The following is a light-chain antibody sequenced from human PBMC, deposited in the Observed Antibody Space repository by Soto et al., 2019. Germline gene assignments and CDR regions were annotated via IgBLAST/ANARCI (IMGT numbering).Light chain of an antibody. J-gene: IGLJ2*01. CDR3: QSYDSALSVYVV. V-gene: IGLV1-40*01. CDR1: SSNIGANYD. CDR2: GDT. Sequence: QSVLTQPPSVSGAPGQRITISCTRTSSNIGANYDVHWYQQLPGTAPKLLIYGDTNRPSGVPDRFSGSKSGTSASLAITGLQAEDEADYYCQSYDSALSVYVVFGGGTKVTVL.